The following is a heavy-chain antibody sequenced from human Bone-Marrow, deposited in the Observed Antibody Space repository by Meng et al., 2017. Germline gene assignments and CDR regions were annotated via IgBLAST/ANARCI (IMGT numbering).Heavy chain of an antibody. Sequence: SETLSLTCTVSGGSISSSSYYWGWIRQPPGKGLEWIGSIYYSGSTYYNPSLKSRVTISVDTSKNQFSLKLSSVTAADTAVYYCARVLGIDVDYWGQGTLVTVSS. CDR3: ARVLGIDVDY. V-gene: IGHV4-39*07. CDR1: GGSISSSSYY. J-gene: IGHJ4*02. CDR2: IYYSGST. D-gene: IGHD6-13*01.